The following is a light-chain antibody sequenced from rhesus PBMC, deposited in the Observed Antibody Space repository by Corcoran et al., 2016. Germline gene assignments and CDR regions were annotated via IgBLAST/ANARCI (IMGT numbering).Light chain of an antibody. CDR1: SSDIGGYNS. Sequence: QAALTQPPSVSGSPGQSVTISCTGTSSDIGGYNSVSWYQQYPGKAPKLMIYDVSKRPSGVSDRFSGSKSGNTASLTISGLQAEDEAYYYGASYAGSPTYIFAPGTRLTVL. CDR3: ASYAGSPTYI. V-gene: IGLV2-23*01. CDR2: DVS. J-gene: IGLJ1*01.